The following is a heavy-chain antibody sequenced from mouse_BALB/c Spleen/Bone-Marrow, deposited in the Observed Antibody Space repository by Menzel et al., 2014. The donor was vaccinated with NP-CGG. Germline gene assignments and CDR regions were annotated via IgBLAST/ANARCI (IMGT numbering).Heavy chain of an antibody. CDR2: INPSTGYT. J-gene: IGHJ2*01. CDR1: GYTFTSYW. Sequence: QVQLQQSGAELAKPGASVKMSCKASGYTFTSYWMHWVKQRPGQGLEWIGYINPSTGYTEYNQKFKDEATLTADKSSSTAYMQLSSLTSEDSAVYYCARDHPYYFDYWGQGTTLTVSS. V-gene: IGHV1-7*01. CDR3: ARDHPYYFDY.